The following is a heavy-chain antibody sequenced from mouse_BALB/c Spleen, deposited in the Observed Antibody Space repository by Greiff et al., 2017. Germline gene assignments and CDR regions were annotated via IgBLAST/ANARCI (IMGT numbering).Heavy chain of an antibody. J-gene: IGHJ3*01. V-gene: IGHV5-15*02. D-gene: IGHD3-1*01. CDR3: ARVTGSAWFAY. CDR1: GFTFSDYG. CDR2: ISNLAYSI. Sequence: EVKLMESGGGLVQPGGSRKLSCAASGFTFSDYGMAWVRQAPGKGPEWVAFISNLAYSIYYADTVTGRFTISRENAKNTLYLEMSSLRSEDTAMYYCARVTGSAWFAYWGQGTLVTVSA.